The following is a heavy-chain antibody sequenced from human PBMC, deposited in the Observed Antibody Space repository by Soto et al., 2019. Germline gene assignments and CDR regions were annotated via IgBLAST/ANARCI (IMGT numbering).Heavy chain of an antibody. V-gene: IGHV4-34*01. Sequence: QVQLQQWGAGLLKPSETLSLTCAVYGGSFSGYYWSWIRQPPGKGLEWIGEINHSGSTNYNPSLKSRVTISVDTSKNHFSLKLSSVTAADTAVYYCARGSSRITMVRGVQHKEYYYYYMDVWGKGTTVTVSS. D-gene: IGHD3-10*01. CDR3: ARGSSRITMVRGVQHKEYYYYYMDV. J-gene: IGHJ6*03. CDR1: GGSFSGYY. CDR2: INHSGST.